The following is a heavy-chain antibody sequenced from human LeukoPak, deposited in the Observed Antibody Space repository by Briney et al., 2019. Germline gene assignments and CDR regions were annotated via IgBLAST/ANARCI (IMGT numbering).Heavy chain of an antibody. Sequence: GGSLRLSCAASGFTFSSYAMHWVRQAPGKGLEWVAVISYDGSNKYYADSVKGRFTISRDNSKNTLYLQMNSLRAEDTAVYYCARGGAGFNWFDPWGQGTLVTVSS. CDR3: ARGGAGFNWFDP. D-gene: IGHD6-19*01. V-gene: IGHV3-30-3*01. CDR1: GFTFSSYA. J-gene: IGHJ5*02. CDR2: ISYDGSNK.